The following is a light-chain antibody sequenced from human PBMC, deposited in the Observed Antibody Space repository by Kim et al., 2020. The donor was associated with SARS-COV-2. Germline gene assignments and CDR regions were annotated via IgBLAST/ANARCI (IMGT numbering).Light chain of an antibody. CDR2: GAS. CDR3: QHYSDSPHT. J-gene: IGKJ2*01. V-gene: IGKV3-20*01. Sequence: EIVLTQTPGTLSLSPGERATLSCRASQTIHYNYLAWYQQKPGQAPRLLIYGASSRATGIPDKFTGTGSGTDFTLTISRLDPEDVAVYYCQHYSDSPHTFGQGTKLEI. CDR1: QTIHYNY.